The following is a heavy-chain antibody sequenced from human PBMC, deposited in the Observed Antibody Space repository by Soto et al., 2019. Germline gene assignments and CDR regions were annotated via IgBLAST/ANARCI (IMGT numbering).Heavy chain of an antibody. V-gene: IGHV3-73*02. CDR3: TRRGGGGCFGY. Sequence: EVQLVESGGGLVQPGESLKLSCAASGFTLSGSAVHWVRQASGKGLEWVGRIRSKTHSYATEYVASVKGRFTMSRDDSKNTAYLQLNGLKTDDTAGYYCTRRGGGGCFGYWGQGTLVTVSS. J-gene: IGHJ4*02. CDR2: IRSKTHSYAT. D-gene: IGHD3-16*01. CDR1: GFTLSGSA.